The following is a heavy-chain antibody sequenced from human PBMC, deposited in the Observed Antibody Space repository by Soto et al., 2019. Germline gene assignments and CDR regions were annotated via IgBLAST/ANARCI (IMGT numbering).Heavy chain of an antibody. Sequence: EVQLVESGGGLVKPGGSLRLSCAASGFTFSNAWMSWVRQAPGKGLEWVGRIKSKTDGGTTDYAAPVKGRFTISRDDSKHTLYLQMNSLKTEDTAVYYCTNPGGYSYGSVDYWGQGTLVTVSS. D-gene: IGHD5-18*01. CDR3: TNPGGYSYGSVDY. V-gene: IGHV3-15*01. J-gene: IGHJ4*02. CDR2: IKSKTDGGTT. CDR1: GFTFSNAW.